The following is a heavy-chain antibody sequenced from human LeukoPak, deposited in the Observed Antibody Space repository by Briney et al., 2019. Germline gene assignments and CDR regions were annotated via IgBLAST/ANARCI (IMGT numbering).Heavy chain of an antibody. CDR1: GFTFSSYW. Sequence: GSLRLSCAASGFTFSSYWMSWVRQAPGKGLEWVANIKQDGSEKYYVDSVKGRFTISRDNAKNSLYLQMNSLRAEDTAVYYCARDHSSGWSPYFDYWGQGTLVTVSS. J-gene: IGHJ4*02. CDR2: IKQDGSEK. V-gene: IGHV3-7*03. D-gene: IGHD6-19*01. CDR3: ARDHSSGWSPYFDY.